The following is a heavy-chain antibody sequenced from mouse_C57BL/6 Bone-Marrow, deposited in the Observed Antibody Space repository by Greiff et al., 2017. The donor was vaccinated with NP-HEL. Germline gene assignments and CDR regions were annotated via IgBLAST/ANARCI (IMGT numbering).Heavy chain of an antibody. V-gene: IGHV1-53*01. D-gene: IGHD2-4*01. CDR2: INPSNGGT. J-gene: IGHJ2*01. Sequence: VQLQQSGTELVKPGASVKLSCKASGYTFTSYWMHWVKQRPGQGLEWIGNINPSNGGTNYNEKFKSKATLTVDKSSSTAYMQLSSLTSEDSAVYYCARSISYDCSECYLDYWGKGTTLTVSS. CDR3: ARSISYDCSECYLDY. CDR1: GYTFTSYW.